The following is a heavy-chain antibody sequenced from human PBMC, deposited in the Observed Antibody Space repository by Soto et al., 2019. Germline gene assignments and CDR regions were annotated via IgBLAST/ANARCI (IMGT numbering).Heavy chain of an antibody. D-gene: IGHD6-19*01. V-gene: IGHV3-9*01. CDR2: ISWNSGSI. Sequence: PGGSLRLSCAASGFTFDDYAMHWVRQAPGKGLEWVSGISWNSGSIGYADSVKGRFTISRDNAKNSLYLQMNSLRAEDTALYYCAKDRLIAVADPYFDYWGQGTLVTVSS. CDR3: AKDRLIAVADPYFDY. J-gene: IGHJ4*02. CDR1: GFTFDDYA.